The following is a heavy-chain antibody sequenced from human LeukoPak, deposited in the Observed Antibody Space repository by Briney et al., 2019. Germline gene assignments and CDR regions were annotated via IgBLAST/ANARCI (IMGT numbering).Heavy chain of an antibody. Sequence: PSETLSLTCTVSGYSISSGYYWGWIRQPPGKGLEWIGTIYHSGSTYYNPSLKSRVTISVDTSKNHFSLQVTSVTAADTAVYYCARRVRSADHRCDFWGQGTLVTVSS. CDR3: ARRVRSADHRCDF. D-gene: IGHD1-14*01. CDR2: IYHSGST. J-gene: IGHJ4*02. CDR1: GYSISSGYY. V-gene: IGHV4-38-2*02.